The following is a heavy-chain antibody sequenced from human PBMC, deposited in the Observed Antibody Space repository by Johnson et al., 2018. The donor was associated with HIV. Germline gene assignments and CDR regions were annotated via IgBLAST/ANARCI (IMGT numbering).Heavy chain of an antibody. D-gene: IGHD2-15*01. V-gene: IGHV3-30*02. CDR1: GFTFSSHG. CDR3: ARGYCSGGSCYSEYAFDI. J-gene: IGHJ3*02. CDR2: IRYDGSTK. Sequence: QVQLVESGGGVVQPGRSLRLSCAASGFTFSSHGMHWVRQAPGKGLDWVSFIRYDGSTKYYADSVKARFTISRDNSKNTLYLQMNSLRAEDTAVYYCARGYCSGGSCYSEYAFDIWGQGTMVTVSS.